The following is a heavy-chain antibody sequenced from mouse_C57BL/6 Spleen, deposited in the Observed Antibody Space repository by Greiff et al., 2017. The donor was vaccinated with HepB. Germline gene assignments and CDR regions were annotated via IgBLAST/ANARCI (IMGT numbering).Heavy chain of an antibody. J-gene: IGHJ3*01. V-gene: IGHV1-50*01. CDR1: GYTFTSYW. CDR2: IDPSDSYT. CDR3: ARRDYDAAWFAY. Sequence: VQLQQPGAELVKPGASVKLSCKASGYTFTSYWMQWVKQRPGQGLEWIGEIDPSDSYTNYNQKFKGKATLTVDTSSSTAYMQLSSLTSEDSAVYYCARRDYDAAWFAYWGQGTLVTVSA. D-gene: IGHD2-4*01.